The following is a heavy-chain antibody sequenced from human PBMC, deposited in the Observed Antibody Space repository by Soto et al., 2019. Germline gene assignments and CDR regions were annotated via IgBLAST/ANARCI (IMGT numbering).Heavy chain of an antibody. CDR1: GGSISSYY. J-gene: IGHJ4*02. CDR3: ARYYGGYSDY. CDR2: IHYSGST. V-gene: IGHV4-59*08. D-gene: IGHD2-21*01. Sequence: LSLTCTVSGGSISSYYWSWIRQPPGKGLEWIGYIHYSGSTNYNPSLKSRVTISVDTSKNQFSLKLSSVTAADTAVYYCARYYGGYSDYWGQGTLVTGSS.